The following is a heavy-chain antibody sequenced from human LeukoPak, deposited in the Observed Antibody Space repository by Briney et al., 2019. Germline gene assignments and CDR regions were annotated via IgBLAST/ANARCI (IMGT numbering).Heavy chain of an antibody. CDR3: AKDIRGTYYFHYNMDV. D-gene: IGHD1-26*01. Sequence: PGGSLRLSCAASGFTFSSYAMNWVRQAPGKGLEWVSAIRGSGDTTYYADSVKGRFTISRDNSKNTLYLQMHSLRAEDTAVYYCAKDIRGTYYFHYNMDVWSQGTTVTVSS. J-gene: IGHJ6*02. CDR1: GFTFSSYA. CDR2: IRGSGDTT. V-gene: IGHV3-23*01.